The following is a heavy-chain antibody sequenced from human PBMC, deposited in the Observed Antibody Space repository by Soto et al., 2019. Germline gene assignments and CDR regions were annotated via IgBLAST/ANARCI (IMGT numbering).Heavy chain of an antibody. CDR2: FAGDFINT. D-gene: IGHD5-18*01. Sequence: GGSLRPSCAASGFTVNNHAIHWVRQAPGEGLEWVSGFAGDFINTRYADSVRGRFTISRDTSKNTLSLQMDRLTAEDPAIYYCAKGRSVYSYGYYFDYWGQGTLVTVSS. CDR1: GFTVNNHA. CDR3: AKGRSVYSYGYYFDY. J-gene: IGHJ4*02. V-gene: IGHV3-23*01.